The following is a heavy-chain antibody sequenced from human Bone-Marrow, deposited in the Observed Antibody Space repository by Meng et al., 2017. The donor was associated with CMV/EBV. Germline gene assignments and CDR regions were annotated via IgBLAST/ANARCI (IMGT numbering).Heavy chain of an antibody. CDR2: TIPIFGTA. CDR1: GGTFSSYA. Sequence: SVKVSCKASGGTFSSYAISWVRQAPGQGLEWMGVTIPIFGTANYAQKCQGRFTITTDESTSTAYRELSSLRSEDTSVYYCARERRAPPISKYSTSTGGFDYWTQGSLVNFAS. V-gene: IGHV1-69*05. CDR3: ARERRAPPISKYSTSTGGFDY. D-gene: IGHD2-2*01. J-gene: IGHJ4*02.